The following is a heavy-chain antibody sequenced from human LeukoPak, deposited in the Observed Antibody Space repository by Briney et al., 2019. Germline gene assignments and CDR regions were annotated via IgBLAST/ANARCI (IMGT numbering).Heavy chain of an antibody. CDR2: MNPNSGNT. J-gene: IGHJ6*02. Sequence: GASVKVSCKASGYTFTSYDINWVRQATGQGLEWMGWMNPNSGNTGYAQKFQGRVTMTRNTSISTAYMELSSLRYEDTAVYYCATPKPDYDFWSGLGLYYYYGMDVWGQGITVTVSS. CDR1: GYTFTSYD. V-gene: IGHV1-8*01. D-gene: IGHD3-3*01. CDR3: ATPKPDYDFWSGLGLYYYYGMDV.